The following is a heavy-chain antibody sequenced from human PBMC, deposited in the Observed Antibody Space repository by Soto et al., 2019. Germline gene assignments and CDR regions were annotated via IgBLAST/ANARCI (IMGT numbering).Heavy chain of an antibody. Sequence: SETLSLTCTVSGGSISSGDYYWSWIRQPPGKGLEWIGYIYYSGSTYYNPSLKSRVTISVDTSKNQFSLKLSSVTAADTAVYYCDRDRETTSYYYGMDVWGQGTTVTVSS. J-gene: IGHJ6*02. CDR3: DRDRETTSYYYGMDV. V-gene: IGHV4-30-4*01. CDR2: IYYSGST. CDR1: GGSISSGDYY. D-gene: IGHD4-17*01.